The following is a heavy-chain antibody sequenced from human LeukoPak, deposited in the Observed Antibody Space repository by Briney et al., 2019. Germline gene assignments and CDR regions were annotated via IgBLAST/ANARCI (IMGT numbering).Heavy chain of an antibody. J-gene: IGHJ4*02. CDR3: ARAGSGWYHAWYFDY. D-gene: IGHD6-19*01. V-gene: IGHV4-4*02. CDR1: GGSISSSNW. Sequence: PSGTLSLTCAVSGGSISSSNWWSWVRQPPGKGLEWIGEIYHSGSTNYNPSLKSRVTISVDKSKNQFSLKLSSVTAADTAVYYCARAGSGWYHAWYFDYWGQGTLVTVSS. CDR2: IYHSGST.